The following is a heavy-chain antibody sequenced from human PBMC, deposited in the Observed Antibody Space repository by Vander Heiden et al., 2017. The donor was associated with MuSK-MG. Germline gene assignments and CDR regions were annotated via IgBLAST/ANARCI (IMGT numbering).Heavy chain of an antibody. D-gene: IGHD3-22*01. Sequence: QVQLQESGPGLVTPSETLSLTCTVSGGSISTYYWSWIRQPPGKGLEWIGYIYYSGSTYYNPSLKSRVTISLDTSKNQFSLKLSSVTAADTAVYYCARDPSSGYNWFDPWGQGTLVTVSS. CDR1: GGSISTYY. J-gene: IGHJ5*02. V-gene: IGHV4-59*01. CDR2: IYYSGST. CDR3: ARDPSSGYNWFDP.